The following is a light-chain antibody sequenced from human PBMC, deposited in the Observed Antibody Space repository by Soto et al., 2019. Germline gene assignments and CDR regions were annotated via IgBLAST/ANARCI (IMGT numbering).Light chain of an antibody. J-gene: IGKJ5*01. CDR3: QQYKNWPL. Sequence: EIVMTQSPATVSVSPGEGVTLYCRASQSVRSHLAWYQQKPGQPPRLLIYGASTRATGIPARFSGSGFGTEFTLTVSSLQSEDFAVYYCQQYKNWPLFGQGTRLEIK. CDR2: GAS. CDR1: QSVRSH. V-gene: IGKV3-15*01.